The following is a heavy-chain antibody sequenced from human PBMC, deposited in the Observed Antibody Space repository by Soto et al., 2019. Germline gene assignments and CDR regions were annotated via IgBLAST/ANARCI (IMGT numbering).Heavy chain of an antibody. J-gene: IGHJ3*02. V-gene: IGHV3-48*02. CDR2: ISSSSSTI. CDR3: ARDIRGCSGGSCYSPYDAFDI. Sequence: GGSLRLSCSASGFTFSSYSMNWVRQAPGKGLEWVSYISSSSSTIYYADSVKGRFTISRDNAKNSLYLQMNSLRDEDTAVYYCARDIRGCSGGSCYSPYDAFDIWGQGTMVTVSS. CDR1: GFTFSSYS. D-gene: IGHD2-15*01.